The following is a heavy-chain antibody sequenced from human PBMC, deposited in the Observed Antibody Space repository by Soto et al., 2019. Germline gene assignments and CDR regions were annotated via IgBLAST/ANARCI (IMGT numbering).Heavy chain of an antibody. CDR3: PRGHGDYAGHFDY. V-gene: IGHV4-34*01. D-gene: IGHD4-17*01. J-gene: IGHJ4*02. CDR1: GGSFSGYY. Sequence: QVQLQQWGAGLLKPSETLSLTCAVYGGSFSGYYWSWIRQPPGKGLEWIGEINHSGSTNYNPSLKSRVTISVDPSKNQFSLKLSSVTAADTAVYYCPRGHGDYAGHFDYWGQGTLVTVSS. CDR2: INHSGST.